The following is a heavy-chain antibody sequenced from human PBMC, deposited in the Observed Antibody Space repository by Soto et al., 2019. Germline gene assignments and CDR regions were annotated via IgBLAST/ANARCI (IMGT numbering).Heavy chain of an antibody. Sequence: SETLSLTCTVSGGSISSYYWSWIRQPPGKGLEWIGYIYYSGSTKYNPSLKSRVTISVDTSKNQFSLKLTSVTAADTAVYYCARQRWLQWEGFYFDYWGQGALVTVSS. D-gene: IGHD1-26*01. CDR2: IYYSGST. V-gene: IGHV4-59*08. CDR3: ARQRWLQWEGFYFDY. CDR1: GGSISSYY. J-gene: IGHJ4*02.